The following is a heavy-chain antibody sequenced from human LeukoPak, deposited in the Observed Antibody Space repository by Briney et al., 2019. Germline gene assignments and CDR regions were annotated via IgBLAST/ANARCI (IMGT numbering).Heavy chain of an antibody. CDR2: ISSGSSNI. Sequence: PGGSLRLSCEASGFTFSDDYMSWIRQAPGKGLEWLSYISSGSSNIRYADSVKGRFTVSRDNAKNSLYLQMSSLRVEDTAVYYCARERAFYDSSGYSGRHAFDIWGQGTMVTVSS. J-gene: IGHJ3*02. D-gene: IGHD3-22*01. CDR3: ARERAFYDSSGYSGRHAFDI. V-gene: IGHV3-11*05. CDR1: GFTFSDDY.